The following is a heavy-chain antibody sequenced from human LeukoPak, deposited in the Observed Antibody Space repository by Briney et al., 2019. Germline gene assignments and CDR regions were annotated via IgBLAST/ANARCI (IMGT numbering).Heavy chain of an antibody. CDR3: ARPLTGYSYFDY. Sequence: SETLSLTCTVSGGSITSSTYYWGWIRQPPGKGLEWIGTFYYSGSTYYNPSLKSRVTISVDTSKNQFSLKLNSVTAADTAVYYCARPLTGYSYFDYWGQGTLVTVSS. D-gene: IGHD3-9*01. CDR1: GGSITSSTYY. V-gene: IGHV4-39*01. CDR2: FYYSGST. J-gene: IGHJ4*02.